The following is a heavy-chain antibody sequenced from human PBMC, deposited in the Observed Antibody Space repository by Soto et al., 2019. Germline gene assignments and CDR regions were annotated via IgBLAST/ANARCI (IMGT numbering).Heavy chain of an antibody. Sequence: QVQMQESGPGLVKTSGTLSLTCAVSSGSISSSNWWSWVRKPPGKGLEWIGEIYHSGSTNYNPSLKSRVTISVDKSKNQFSLKLSSVTAADTAVYYCARVISATRSVYFDYWGQGTLVTVSS. V-gene: IGHV4-4*02. J-gene: IGHJ4*02. CDR1: SGSISSSNW. D-gene: IGHD2-15*01. CDR3: ARVISATRSVYFDY. CDR2: IYHSGST.